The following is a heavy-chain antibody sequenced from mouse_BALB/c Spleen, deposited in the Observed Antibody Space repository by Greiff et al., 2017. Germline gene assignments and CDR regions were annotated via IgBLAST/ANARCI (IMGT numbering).Heavy chain of an antibody. D-gene: IGHD2-3*01. V-gene: IGHV5-6-5*01. Sequence: EVMLVESGGGLVKPGGSLKLSCAASGFTFSSYAMSWVRQTPEKRLEWVASISSGGSTYYPDSVMGRFTISRDNARNILYLQMSSLRSEDTAMYYCARGDGYYFDYWGQGTTLTVSS. J-gene: IGHJ2*01. CDR1: GFTFSSYA. CDR3: ARGDGYYFDY. CDR2: ISSGGST.